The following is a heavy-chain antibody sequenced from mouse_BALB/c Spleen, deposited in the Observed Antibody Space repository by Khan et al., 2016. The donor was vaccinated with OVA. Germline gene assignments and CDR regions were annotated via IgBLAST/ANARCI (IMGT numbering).Heavy chain of an antibody. CDR1: GFSFTSYT. CDR3: TRDGNYAHWYFDV. J-gene: IGHJ1*01. V-gene: IGHV5-6-4*01. D-gene: IGHD2-1*01. CDR2: ISSGSTYT. Sequence: VQLQESGGGLVRPGGSLKLSCAASGFSFTSYTMSWVRQTPEKRLEWVATISSGSTYTYYPDSVKGRFTISRDNAKNTLYLQMSSLKSEDTAMYYCTRDGNYAHWYFDVWGAGTTVTVSS.